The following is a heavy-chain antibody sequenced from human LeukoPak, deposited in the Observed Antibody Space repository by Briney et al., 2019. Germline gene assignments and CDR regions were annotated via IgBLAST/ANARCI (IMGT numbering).Heavy chain of an antibody. CDR3: AKGPYDDILTGYSDY. D-gene: IGHD3-9*01. V-gene: IGHV3-23*01. CDR1: GFTFSSYA. CDR2: ISGSGGST. Sequence: GGSLRLSCAASGFTFSSYAMSWVRQAPGKGLEWVSAISGSGGSTYYADSVKGRFTISRDNSKNTLYLQMNSLRAEDTAVYYCAKGPYDDILTGYSDYWGQGTLVTVSS. J-gene: IGHJ4*02.